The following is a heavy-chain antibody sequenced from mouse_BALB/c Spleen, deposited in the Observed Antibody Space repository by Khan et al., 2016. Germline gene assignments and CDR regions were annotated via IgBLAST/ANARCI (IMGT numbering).Heavy chain of an antibody. J-gene: IGHJ3*01. V-gene: IGHV2-9*02. CDR3: AREDACEPWFVY. CDR1: GFSLTSYG. CDR2: IWASGST. Sequence: QVQLKESGPGLVAPSQSLSITCTVSGFSLTSYGVHWVRQPPGKGLEWLGVIWASGSTDYNSALMSRLHISKDNSKSQVFLKMNSMQTDDTDMYSCAREDACEPWFVYWGQGTLVPVSA.